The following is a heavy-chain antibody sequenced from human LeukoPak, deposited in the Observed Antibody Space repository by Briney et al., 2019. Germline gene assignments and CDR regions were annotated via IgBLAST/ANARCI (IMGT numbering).Heavy chain of an antibody. V-gene: IGHV3-23*01. CDR2: ISGSGGST. CDR1: GFTFSSYA. D-gene: IGHD2-2*01. CDR3: VREALRDCSYTSCTRGNWFDP. Sequence: GGSLRLSCAASGFTFSSYAMSWVRQAPGRGLEWVSAISGSGGSTYYADSVKGRFTISRDNAKNTLYLQMHSLTAEDTAVYYCVREALRDCSYTSCTRGNWFDPWGQGTLVTVSS. J-gene: IGHJ5*02.